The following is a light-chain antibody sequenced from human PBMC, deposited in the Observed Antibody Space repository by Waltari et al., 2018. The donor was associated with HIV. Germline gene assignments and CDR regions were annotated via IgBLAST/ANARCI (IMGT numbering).Light chain of an antibody. V-gene: IGLV1-44*01. CDR1: TPNIGSSN. CDR2: ADA. J-gene: IGLJ2*01. CDR3: STWDERLNGVV. Sequence: QSALTQPPSASGAPGQRVTISWSGSTPNIGSSNVNWYQQFSRAAPKLLIYADAQRPSGVPDRFSGSKSGTSASLVISGLQSEDEADYYCSTWDERLNGVVFGGGTRLTVV.